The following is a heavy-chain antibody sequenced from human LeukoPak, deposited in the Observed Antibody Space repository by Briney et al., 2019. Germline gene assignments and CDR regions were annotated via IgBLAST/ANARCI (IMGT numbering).Heavy chain of an antibody. CDR2: SNGDGGTT. Sequence: GRSLRLSCTASVFTFSTYWTNRVPQSPRKGLVWVALSNGDGGTTTHADSVKSRFTISRDNAKNTAYLQMNSLRDQDTAVYFCARDYAGSPDYWGQGTLVTVSA. CDR3: ARDYAGSPDY. V-gene: IGHV3-74*03. J-gene: IGHJ4*02. D-gene: IGHD3-10*01. CDR1: VFTFSTYW.